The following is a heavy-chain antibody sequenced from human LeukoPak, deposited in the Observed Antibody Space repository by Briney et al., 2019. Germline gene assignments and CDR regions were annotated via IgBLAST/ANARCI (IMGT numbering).Heavy chain of an antibody. CDR2: ITSSGTTT. V-gene: IGHV1-46*02. J-gene: IGHJ4*02. CDR1: GYNLNTYH. CDR3: ATEYVGAHYYDH. D-gene: IGHD3-16*01. Sequence: ASVKVSCKASGYNLNTYHMHWVRQAPGQGLEWMGIITSSGTTTICAQKFQGRVTTTRDTSTSTVYMDLSSLRSEDTAVYYCATEYVGAHYYDHWGQGTLVTVSS.